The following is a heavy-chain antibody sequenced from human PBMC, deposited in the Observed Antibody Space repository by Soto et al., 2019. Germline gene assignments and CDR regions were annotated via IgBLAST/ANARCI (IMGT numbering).Heavy chain of an antibody. CDR1: GFPFRTYA. D-gene: IGHD1-26*01. J-gene: IGHJ4*02. Sequence: QVQLVESGGGVVQPGRSLRLSCAASGFPFRTYAMHWVRQAPGMGLEWVATISYDGSNKFYVDSVKGRFTISRDNSKNTLYLQMNSLRAEDTAVYYCARDFGSLGATIDYWGQGTLVTVSS. CDR2: ISYDGSNK. V-gene: IGHV3-30-3*01. CDR3: ARDFGSLGATIDY.